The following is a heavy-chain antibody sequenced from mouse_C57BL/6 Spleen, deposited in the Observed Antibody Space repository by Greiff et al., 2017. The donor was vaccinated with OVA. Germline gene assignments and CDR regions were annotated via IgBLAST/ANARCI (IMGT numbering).Heavy chain of an antibody. V-gene: IGHV1-80*01. D-gene: IGHD2-1*01. J-gene: IGHJ4*01. CDR2: IYPGDGDT. CDR3: ARSSMVTSLYYYAMDY. Sequence: QVQLQQSGAELVKPGASVKISCKASGYAFSSYWMNWVKQRPGKGLEWIGQIYPGDGDTNYNEKFKGKATLTAANSSSTAYLQLCSLTSEDAAVYICARSSMVTSLYYYAMDYWGQGTSVTVSS. CDR1: GYAFSSYW.